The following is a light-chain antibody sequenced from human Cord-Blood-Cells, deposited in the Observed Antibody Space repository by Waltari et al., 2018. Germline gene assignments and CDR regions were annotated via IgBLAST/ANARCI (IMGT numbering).Light chain of an antibody. CDR3: MQGIHRWT. CDR1: QSLLHSDGKTY. Sequence: DIVMTQTPLSLSVTPGQPASISCKSSQSLLHSDGKTYLYWYLQKPGQSPQLLIYAVSSRFSGVPDRFSGSGSGTDFTLKISRVEAEDVGVYYCMQGIHRWTFGQGTKVEIK. V-gene: IGKV2-29*02. CDR2: AVS. J-gene: IGKJ1*01.